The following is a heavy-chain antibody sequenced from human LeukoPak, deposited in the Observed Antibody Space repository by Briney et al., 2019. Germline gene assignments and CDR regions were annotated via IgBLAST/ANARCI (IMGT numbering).Heavy chain of an antibody. J-gene: IGHJ6*02. V-gene: IGHV1-69*01. Sequence: ASVKVSCKASGGTFSSYAISWVRQAPGQGFEWMGGIIPIFGTANYAQKFQGRVTITADESTSTAYMELSSLRSEDTAVYYCAGCSSTSCYVDRRYYYGMDVWGQGTTVTVSS. CDR1: GGTFSSYA. CDR3: AGCSSTSCYVDRRYYYGMDV. D-gene: IGHD2-2*01. CDR2: IIPIFGTA.